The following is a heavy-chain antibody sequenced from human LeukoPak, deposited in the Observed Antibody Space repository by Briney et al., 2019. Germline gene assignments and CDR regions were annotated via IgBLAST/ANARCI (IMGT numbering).Heavy chain of an antibody. CDR3: ARGRNDNGGMFFDS. D-gene: IGHD4-23*01. CDR1: GGSIRSYY. CDR2: ISYSGYT. V-gene: IGHV4-59*01. J-gene: IGHJ4*02. Sequence: SETLSLTCTVSGGSIRSYYWSWIRQAPGKGLEWVGFISYSGYTSYSPSLKSRVAISVDTSKSQFSLRLSSMTAADTAIYYCARGRNDNGGMFFDSWAQGTLVTVSS.